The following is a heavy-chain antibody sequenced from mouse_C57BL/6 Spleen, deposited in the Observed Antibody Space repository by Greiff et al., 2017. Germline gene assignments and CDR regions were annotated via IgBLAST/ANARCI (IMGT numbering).Heavy chain of an antibody. CDR2: ISSGGSYT. V-gene: IGHV5-6*01. D-gene: IGHD1-1*01. CDR1: GFTFSSYG. CDR3: ASTTVVPMDY. J-gene: IGHJ4*01. Sequence: DVQLQESGGDLVKPGGSLKLSCAASGFTFSSYGMSWVRQTPDKRLEWVATISSGGSYTYYPDSVKGRFTISRDNAKNTLYLQMSSLKSEDTAMYYCASTTVVPMDYWGQGTSVTVSS.